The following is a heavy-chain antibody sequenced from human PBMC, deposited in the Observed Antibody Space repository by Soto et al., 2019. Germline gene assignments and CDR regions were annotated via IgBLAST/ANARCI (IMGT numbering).Heavy chain of an antibody. CDR1: GGTFSSYV. J-gene: IGHJ5*02. V-gene: IGHV1-69*01. D-gene: IGHD2-8*02. CDR2: IIPVSGTA. CDR3: ATVDRSVALVGWFDP. Sequence: QVHLEQFGAEVKKPGSSVKVSCKFSGGTFSSYVIIWVRQAPGQGLEWMGGIIPVSGTANYAQKFHGRVTISADAATNTAYMELSSVRFDDTAVYYCATVDRSVALVGWFDPWGQGTLVTVSS.